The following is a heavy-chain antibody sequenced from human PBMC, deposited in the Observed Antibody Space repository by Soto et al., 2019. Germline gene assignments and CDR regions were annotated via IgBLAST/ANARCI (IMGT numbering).Heavy chain of an antibody. CDR3: GRRIPTGYGMDV. CDR2: ITSNGGNT. Sequence: EVQLVESGGGLVQPGGSLRLSCAASGFTFSSYAMHWVRQAPGKGLEYVSAITSNGGNTDYASSVKGRFTISRDNSKNTMHLQVAGLTAEDLAVYYYGRRIPTGYGMDVWGQGATFTVSS. D-gene: IGHD1-1*01. CDR1: GFTFSSYA. V-gene: IGHV3-64*01. J-gene: IGHJ6*02.